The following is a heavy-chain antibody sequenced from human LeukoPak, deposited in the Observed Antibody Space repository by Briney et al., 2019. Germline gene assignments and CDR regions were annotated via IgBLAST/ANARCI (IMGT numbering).Heavy chain of an antibody. Sequence: PSETLSLTCTVSGGSISSYYWSWLRQPPGKGLEWIGYIYYSGSTNYNPSLKSRVTISVDTSKNQFSLKLSSVTAADTAVYYCARGVIFDYWGQGTLVTVSS. CDR2: IYYSGST. D-gene: IGHD3-22*01. V-gene: IGHV4-59*01. J-gene: IGHJ4*02. CDR3: ARGVIFDY. CDR1: GGSISSYY.